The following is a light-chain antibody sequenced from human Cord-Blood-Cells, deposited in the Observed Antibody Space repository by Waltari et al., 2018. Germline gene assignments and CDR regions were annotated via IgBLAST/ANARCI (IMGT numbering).Light chain of an antibody. CDR1: QSISSY. J-gene: IGKJ4*01. Sequence: DIRMTQSPSSLSASVGDRVTITCRASQSISSYLNWYQQKPGKAPKLLIYAASSLQSGVPSRFSGSGSGTDFTLTISSLQPEDFATYYCQQSYSTPLVTFGGGTKVEIK. V-gene: IGKV1-39*01. CDR3: QQSYSTPLVT. CDR2: AAS.